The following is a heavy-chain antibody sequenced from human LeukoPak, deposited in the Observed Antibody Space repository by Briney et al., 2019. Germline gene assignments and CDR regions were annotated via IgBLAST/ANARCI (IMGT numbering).Heavy chain of an antibody. D-gene: IGHD1-7*01. CDR3: ARGNYVDWFDP. V-gene: IGHV4-59*11. CDR2: IYHTGST. J-gene: IGHJ5*02. Sequence: PSETLSLTCTVSGGSFSNHYWSWIRQPPGKGLEWIGYIYHTGSTNYNPSLKSRVTVSVDTSKNQFSLELSSVTAADTAVYYCARGNYVDWFDPWGQGTQVAVSS. CDR1: GGSFSNHY.